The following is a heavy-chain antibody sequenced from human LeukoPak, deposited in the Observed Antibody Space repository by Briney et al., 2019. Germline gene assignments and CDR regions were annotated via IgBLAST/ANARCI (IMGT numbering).Heavy chain of an antibody. CDR1: GFTFSTYW. CDR2: IKSDGST. CDR3: ARAPSEIGGYYPEYFRH. D-gene: IGHD3-22*01. J-gene: IGHJ1*01. V-gene: IGHV3-74*01. Sequence: GGSLRLSCAASGFTFSTYWMHWVRQAPGKGLVWVSRIKSDGSTNYADSVKGRFTISRDNAKNTVSLQMNSLRPEDTGVYYCARAPSEIGGYYPEYFRHWGKGTLVTVSS.